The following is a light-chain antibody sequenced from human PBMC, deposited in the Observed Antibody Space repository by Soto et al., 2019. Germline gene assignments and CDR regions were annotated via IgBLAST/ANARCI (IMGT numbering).Light chain of an antibody. V-gene: IGLV2-14*03. J-gene: IGLJ2*01. CDR3: TSWTTSTTMI. Sequence: QSVLTQPASVSGSPGQSITISCTGTSSDIGAYNYVSWYQQHPGKVPKLMIYGVNIRPSGVSNRFSGSKSGNTASLTISGLQAEDEADYYCTSWTTSTTMIFGGGTKVTVL. CDR1: SSDIGAYNY. CDR2: GVN.